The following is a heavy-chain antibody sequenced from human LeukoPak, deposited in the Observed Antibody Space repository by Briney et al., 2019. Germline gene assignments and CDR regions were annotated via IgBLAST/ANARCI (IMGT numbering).Heavy chain of an antibody. Sequence: PGGSLRLSCVASGSTASRYWMSWVRQAPGKGLEWVANIKEDGSEKNYADSMKGRFTISRDNARNSVYLEMNSLRAEDTAVYFCARDQHYHYCMDVGGKGTTVTVSS. J-gene: IGHJ6*03. CDR3: ARDQHYHYCMDV. CDR1: GSTASRYW. V-gene: IGHV3-7*01. CDR2: IKEDGSEK.